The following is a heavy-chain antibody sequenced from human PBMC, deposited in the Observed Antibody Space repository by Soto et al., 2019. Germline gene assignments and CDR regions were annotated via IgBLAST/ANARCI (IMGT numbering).Heavy chain of an antibody. CDR2: IDPSDSYT. D-gene: IGHD5-12*01. Sequence: PGESLKISGKGSGYSFTIYWISWVLQMPGKGLEWMGRIDPSDSYTNYSPSFQGHVTISADKSISTAYLQWSSLKASDTAMYYCAHQGSSYVFDYWGQGTLVTVSS. V-gene: IGHV5-10-1*01. CDR3: AHQGSSYVFDY. CDR1: GYSFTIYW. J-gene: IGHJ4*02.